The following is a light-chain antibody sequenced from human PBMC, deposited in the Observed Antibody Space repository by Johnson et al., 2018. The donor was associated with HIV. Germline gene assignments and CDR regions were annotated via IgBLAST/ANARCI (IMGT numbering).Light chain of an antibody. CDR3: GTWDSSLSVHYI. Sequence: QSVLTQPPSVSAAPGQKVTISCSGSSSNIGNNYVSWYQQFPGTAPKLLIYENNKRPSGVPDRFSDSKSGTSATLGITGLQTGDEADYYCGTWDSSLSVHYIFGTGTKVTVL. CDR1: SSNIGNNY. J-gene: IGLJ1*01. CDR2: ENN. V-gene: IGLV1-51*02.